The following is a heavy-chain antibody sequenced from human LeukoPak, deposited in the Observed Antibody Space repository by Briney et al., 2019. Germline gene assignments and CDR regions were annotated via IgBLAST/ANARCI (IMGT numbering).Heavy chain of an antibody. CDR3: AKDPNGDYVGAFDM. CDR2: IPVSGDPT. D-gene: IGHD4-17*01. V-gene: IGHV3-23*01. J-gene: IGHJ3*02. CDR1: GLTLSRYA. Sequence: PGGSLRLSCAASGLTLSRYAMTWVRQAPGKGLEWVSSIPVSGDPTYYADSVRGRFTVSRDNSKSSLYLQMNGLRAEDTALYYCAKDPNGDYVGAFDMWGQGTMVTVSS.